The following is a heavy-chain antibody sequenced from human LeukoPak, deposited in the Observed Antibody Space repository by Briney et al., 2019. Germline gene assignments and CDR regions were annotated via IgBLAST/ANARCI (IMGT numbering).Heavy chain of an antibody. CDR1: GFTFSIYA. CDR2: LSGSGGST. J-gene: IGHJ4*02. D-gene: IGHD6-19*01. V-gene: IGHV3-23*01. Sequence: PGGSLRLSCAASGFTFSIYAMSWVRQAPGKGLEWVSSLSGSGGSTYYADSVKGRFTISRDNSKNTLYLQMNSLRAEDTAVYYCSKEYSSGGFDYWGQGTLVTVSS. CDR3: SKEYSSGGFDY.